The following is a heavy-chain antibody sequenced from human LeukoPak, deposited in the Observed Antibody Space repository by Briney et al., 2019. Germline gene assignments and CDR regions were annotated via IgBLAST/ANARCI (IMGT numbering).Heavy chain of an antibody. CDR3: ARGSTVVGAFDI. V-gene: IGHV4-34*01. Sequence: PSETLSLTCAVYGGSFSGYYWSWIRQPPGKGLEWIGEINHSGSTNYNPSLKSRVTISVDTSKNQFSLKLSSVTAADTAVYYCARGSTVVGAFDIWGQGTMVTVSS. CDR2: INHSGST. CDR1: GGSFSGYY. D-gene: IGHD4-11*01. J-gene: IGHJ3*02.